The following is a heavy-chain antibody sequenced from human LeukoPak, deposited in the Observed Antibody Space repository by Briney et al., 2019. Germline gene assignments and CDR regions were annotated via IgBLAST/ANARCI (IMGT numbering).Heavy chain of an antibody. CDR2: INPSGGST. Sequence: ASVKVSCKASGYTFTSYYMHWVRQAPGQGLEWMGIINPSGGSTSYAQKFQGRVTMTRDTSTSTVYMELSSLRSEDTAVYYCARDPKVYGDYVSLIWFDPWGQGTLVTVSS. CDR1: GYTFTSYY. J-gene: IGHJ5*02. V-gene: IGHV1-46*01. CDR3: ARDPKVYGDYVSLIWFDP. D-gene: IGHD4-17*01.